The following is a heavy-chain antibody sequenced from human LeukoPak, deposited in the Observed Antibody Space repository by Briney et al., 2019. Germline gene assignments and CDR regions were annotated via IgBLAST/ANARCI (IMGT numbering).Heavy chain of an antibody. CDR2: INPNSGGT. V-gene: IGHV1-2*02. D-gene: IGHD6-13*01. CDR1: GYTFTGYY. J-gene: IGHJ4*02. Sequence: ASVKVSSKASGYTFTGYYMHWVRQAPGQGLEWMGWINPNSGGTNYAQKFQGRVTMTRDTSISTAYMELSRLRSDDTAVYYCASAAAAGTIPDYWGQGTLVTVSS. CDR3: ASAAAAGTIPDY.